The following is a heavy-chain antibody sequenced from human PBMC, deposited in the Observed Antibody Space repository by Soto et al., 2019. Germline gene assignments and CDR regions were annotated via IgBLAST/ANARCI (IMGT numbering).Heavy chain of an antibody. V-gene: IGHV4-38-2*01. D-gene: IGHD3-3*01. CDR3: ARNSYFDFWSGYQRAFDL. CDR1: GYPISSGYY. CDR2: LHHSGST. Sequence: SETLSLTCAVSGYPISSGYYWGWIRQSPGKGLEWIGSLHHSGSTYYNPSLKSRVTISVDSSKNQFSLSLTSVTAADTAVYYCARNSYFDFWSGYQRAFDLWGQGTVVTVSS. J-gene: IGHJ4*02.